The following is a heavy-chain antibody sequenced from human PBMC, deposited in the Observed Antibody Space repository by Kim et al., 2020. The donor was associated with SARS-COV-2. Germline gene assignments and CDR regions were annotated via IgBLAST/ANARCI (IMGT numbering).Heavy chain of an antibody. CDR1: GFTFSSYG. V-gene: IGHV3-30*18. J-gene: IGHJ6*02. D-gene: IGHD3-3*01. Sequence: GGSLRLSCAASGFTFSSYGMHWVRQAPGKGLEWVAVISYDGSNKYYADSVKGRFTISRDNSKNTLYLQMNSLRAEDTAVYYCAKDSAYYDFWSGYLKEKDYYYYYGIDVWGQGTTVTVSS. CDR2: ISYDGSNK. CDR3: AKDSAYYDFWSGYLKEKDYYYYYGIDV.